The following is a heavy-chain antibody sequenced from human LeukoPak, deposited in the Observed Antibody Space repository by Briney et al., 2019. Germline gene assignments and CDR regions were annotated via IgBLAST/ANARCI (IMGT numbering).Heavy chain of an antibody. CDR3: AKGSRSSWFSLPFDY. CDR1: GFTFSSYA. CDR2: ISGSGGST. V-gene: IGHV3-23*01. J-gene: IGHJ4*02. D-gene: IGHD6-13*01. Sequence: GGSLRLSCAASGFTFSSYAMSWVRQAPGKGLEWVSAISGSGGSTYYADSVKGRFTISRDNSKNTLYLQMYSLRAEDTAVYYCAKGSRSSWFSLPFDYWGQGTLVTVSS.